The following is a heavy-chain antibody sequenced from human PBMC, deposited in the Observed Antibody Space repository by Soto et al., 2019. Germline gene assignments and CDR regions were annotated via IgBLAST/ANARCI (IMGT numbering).Heavy chain of an antibody. D-gene: IGHD2-15*01. CDR2: ISSSSSYI. CDR3: ARVSAVIGYCSGDSCYYGAFDI. V-gene: IGHV3-21*01. Sequence: GGSLRLSCAASGFSFSSYSMNWVRHAPGKGLEWVSSISSSSSYIYYADSVKGRFTISRDNAKNSLYLQMNSLRAEDTAVYYCARVSAVIGYCSGDSCYYGAFDIWGQGTMVTVSS. J-gene: IGHJ3*02. CDR1: GFSFSSYS.